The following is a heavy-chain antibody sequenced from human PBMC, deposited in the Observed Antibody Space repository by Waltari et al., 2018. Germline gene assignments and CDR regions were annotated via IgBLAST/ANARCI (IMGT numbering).Heavy chain of an antibody. CDR3: ASVNDYGSGIVY. V-gene: IGHV4-61*02. D-gene: IGHD3-10*01. Sequence: QVQLQESGPVLVKPSHILSLTCTDSGGPVSRGSYYWSWLRQPAGKGSEGSGGIYTSGSTNCSPSRKRRVTMSVDTSKSQFSRRLCSVTAADTTVYYCASVNDYGSGIVYWGQGTLVTVSS. CDR2: IYTSGST. J-gene: IGHJ4*02. CDR1: GGPVSRGSYY.